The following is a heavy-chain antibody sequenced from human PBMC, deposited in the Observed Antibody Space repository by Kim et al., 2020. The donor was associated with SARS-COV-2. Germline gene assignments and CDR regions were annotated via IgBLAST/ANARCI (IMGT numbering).Heavy chain of an antibody. Sequence: SETLSLTCTVSGGSISSGSYYWSWIRQPAGKGLEWIGRIYTSGSTNYNPSLKSRVTISVDTSKNQFSLKLSSVTAADTAVYYCARDSTVWGGYVPFDYWGQGTLVTVSS. CDR1: GGSISSGSYY. V-gene: IGHV4-61*02. CDR3: ARDSTVWGGYVPFDY. CDR2: IYTSGST. J-gene: IGHJ4*02. D-gene: IGHD5-12*01.